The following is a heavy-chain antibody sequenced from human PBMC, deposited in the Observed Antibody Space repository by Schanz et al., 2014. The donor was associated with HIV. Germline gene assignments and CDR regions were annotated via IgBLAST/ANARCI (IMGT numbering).Heavy chain of an antibody. CDR2: ISYDGTNK. V-gene: IGHV3-30*18. D-gene: IGHD6-6*01. J-gene: IGHJ4*02. CDR3: AKGWRGYSISSLVDY. CDR1: GFTFDSYG. Sequence: QVQLVESGGGVVQPGRSLRLSCAASGFTFDSYGIHWVRQAPGKGLEWVAVISYDGTNKKFADSVKGRLTISRDKSKNTLYLQMNSLRADDTAVYYCAKGWRGYSISSLVDYWGQGSLVTVSS.